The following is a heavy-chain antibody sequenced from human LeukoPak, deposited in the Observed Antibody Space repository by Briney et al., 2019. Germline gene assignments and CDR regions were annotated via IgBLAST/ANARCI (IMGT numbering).Heavy chain of an antibody. CDR1: GFTFSSYT. Sequence: GGSLRLSCAASGFTFSSYTMHWVRQAPGKGLEWVAVISYDGSNKYYADSVKGRFTISRDNSKNTLFLQMNSLTTEDTAVYYCAREVGGDYVFDYWGQGTLVTVSP. D-gene: IGHD4-17*01. CDR3: AREVGGDYVFDY. J-gene: IGHJ4*02. V-gene: IGHV3-30-3*01. CDR2: ISYDGSNK.